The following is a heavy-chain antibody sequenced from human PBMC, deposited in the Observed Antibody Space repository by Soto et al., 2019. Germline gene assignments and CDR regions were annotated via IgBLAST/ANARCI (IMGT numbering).Heavy chain of an antibody. CDR2: ISGSGGST. Sequence: PGGSLRLSCAASGFTFSSYAMSWVRQAPGKGLEWVSAISGSGGSTYYADSVKGRFTISRDNSKNTLYLQMNSLRAEDTAVYYCAEWQQLVLDYYYGMDVWGQGTTVTVSS. J-gene: IGHJ6*02. CDR1: GFTFSSYA. V-gene: IGHV3-23*01. D-gene: IGHD6-6*01. CDR3: AEWQQLVLDYYYGMDV.